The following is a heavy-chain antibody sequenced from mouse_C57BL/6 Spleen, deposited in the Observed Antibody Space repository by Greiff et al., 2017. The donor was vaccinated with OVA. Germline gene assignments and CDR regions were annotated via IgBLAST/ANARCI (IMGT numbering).Heavy chain of an antibody. D-gene: IGHD1-1*01. J-gene: IGHJ4*01. CDR2: IDPSDSYT. CDR3: ARSLVYYYGSSYVVEAMDY. CDR1: GYTFTSYW. V-gene: IGHV1-69*01. Sequence: QVQLKQPGAELVMPGASVKLSCKASGYTFTSYWMHWVKQRPGQGLEWIGEIDPSDSYTNYNQKFKGKSTLTVDKSSSTAYMQLSSLTSEDSAVYYCARSLVYYYGSSYVVEAMDYWGQGTSVTVSS.